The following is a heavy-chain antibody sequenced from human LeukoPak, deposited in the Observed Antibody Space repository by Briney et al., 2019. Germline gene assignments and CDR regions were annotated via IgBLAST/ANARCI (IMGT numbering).Heavy chain of an antibody. CDR3: VSFYETY. CDR2: INSDGSWT. J-gene: IGHJ4*02. V-gene: IGHV3-74*01. Sequence: GGSLRLSCAASGNYWMHWVRQAPGKGLVWVSHINSDGSWTSYADSVKGRFTISNDNAKNTVYLQMNSLRAEDTAVYYCVSFYETYWGRGTLVTASS. CDR1: GNYW. D-gene: IGHD2/OR15-2a*01.